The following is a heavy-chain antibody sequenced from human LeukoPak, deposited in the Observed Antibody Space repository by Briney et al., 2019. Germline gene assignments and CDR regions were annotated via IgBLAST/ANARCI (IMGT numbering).Heavy chain of an antibody. V-gene: IGHV3-23*01. CDR2: ISGSGGST. J-gene: IGHJ4*02. D-gene: IGHD3-9*01. CDR3: AKGYDILTGLYFDY. Sequence: PGGSLRLSCAASGFTFSSYAMSWVRQAPGKGLEWVSAISGSGGSTYYADSVKGRFTISRDNSKNTLYLQMNSLRAEDAAVYYCAKGYDILTGLYFDYWGQGTLVTVSS. CDR1: GFTFSSYA.